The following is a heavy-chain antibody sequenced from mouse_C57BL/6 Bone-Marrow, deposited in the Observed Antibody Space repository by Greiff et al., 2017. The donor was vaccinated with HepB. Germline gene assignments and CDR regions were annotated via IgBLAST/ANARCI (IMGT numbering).Heavy chain of an antibody. V-gene: IGHV2-5*01. Sequence: VQLQQSGPGLVQPSQRLSITCTVSGFSLTSYGVHWVRQSPGKGLEWLGVIWRGGSTDYNAAFMSRLSITKDNSKSQVFFKMNSLQADDTAIYYCAKNRRLRHYAMDYWGQGTSVTVSS. D-gene: IGHD2-2*01. CDR3: AKNRRLRHYAMDY. J-gene: IGHJ4*01. CDR2: IWRGGST. CDR1: GFSLTSYG.